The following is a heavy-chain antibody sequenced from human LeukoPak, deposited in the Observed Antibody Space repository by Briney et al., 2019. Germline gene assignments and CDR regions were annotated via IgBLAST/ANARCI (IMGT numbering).Heavy chain of an antibody. CDR1: GGTFSSYA. D-gene: IGHD2-2*01. V-gene: IGHV1-69*05. Sequence: SVKVSCKASGGTFSSYAISCVRQAPGQGLECMGGIIPIFGTANYAQKFQGRVTITTDESTSTAYMELSSLRSEDTAVYYCARENIVVVPAAIRYFDYWGQGTLVTVSS. CDR3: ARENIVVVPAAIRYFDY. CDR2: IIPIFGTA. J-gene: IGHJ4*02.